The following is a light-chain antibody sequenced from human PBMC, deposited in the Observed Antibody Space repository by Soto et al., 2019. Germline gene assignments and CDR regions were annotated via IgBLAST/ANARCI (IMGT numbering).Light chain of an antibody. Sequence: QSVLTQPPSVYGAPGQRVTISCTGSSSNIGAGYDVHWYPQLPGTAPKLLIYGNSNRPSGVPDRFSGSKSGTSASLAITGLQAEDEADYYCKSSDIIMSVFVGGTKLNVL. CDR3: KSSDIIMSV. V-gene: IGLV1-40*01. CDR2: GNS. J-gene: IGLJ3*02. CDR1: SSNIGAGYD.